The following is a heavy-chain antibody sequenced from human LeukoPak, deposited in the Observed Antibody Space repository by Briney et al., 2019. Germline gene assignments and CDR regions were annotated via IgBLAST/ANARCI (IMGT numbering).Heavy chain of an antibody. CDR1: GFTFSGDA. CDR3: AKRSGDTSVGWVAFDI. D-gene: IGHD3-10*01. Sequence: GGSLRLSCAASGFTFSGDAMSWVRQAPGKGLEWVSAISGSGGSTYYADSVKGRFTISRDNSKNTLYLQMNSLRAEDTAVYYCAKRSGDTSVGWVAFDIWGQGTMVTVSS. CDR2: ISGSGGST. J-gene: IGHJ3*02. V-gene: IGHV3-23*01.